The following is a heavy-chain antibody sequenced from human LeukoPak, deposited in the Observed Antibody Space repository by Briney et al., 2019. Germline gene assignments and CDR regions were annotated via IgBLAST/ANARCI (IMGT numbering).Heavy chain of an antibody. CDR1: GGSFSGYY. D-gene: IGHD2-2*01. J-gene: IGHJ4*02. Sequence: PSETPSLTCAVYGGSFSGYYWSWIRQPPGKGLEWIGEINHSGSTNYNPSLKSRVTISVDTSKNQFSLKLSSVTAADTAVYYCARGGLDFYCSSTSCYFDYWGQGTLVTVSS. CDR3: ARGGLDFYCSSTSCYFDY. CDR2: INHSGST. V-gene: IGHV4-34*01.